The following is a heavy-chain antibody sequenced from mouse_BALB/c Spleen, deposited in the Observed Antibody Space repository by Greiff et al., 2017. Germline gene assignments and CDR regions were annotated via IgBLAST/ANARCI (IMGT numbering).Heavy chain of an antibody. J-gene: IGHJ4*01. CDR1: GYTFTSYT. D-gene: IGHD3-1*01. CDR2: INPSSGYT. CDR3: ARSLRGGARAMDY. V-gene: IGHV1-4*01. Sequence: VQLQESGAELARPGASVKMSCKASGYTFTSYTMHWVKQRPGQGLEWIGYINPSSGYTNYNQKFKDKATLTADKSSSTAYMQLSSLTSEDSAVYYCARSLRGGARAMDYWGQGTSVTVSS.